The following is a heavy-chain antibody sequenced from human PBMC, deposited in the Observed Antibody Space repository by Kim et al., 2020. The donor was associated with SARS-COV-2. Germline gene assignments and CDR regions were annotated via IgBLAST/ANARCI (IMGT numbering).Heavy chain of an antibody. D-gene: IGHD2-2*01. Sequence: GGSLRLSCAASGFTFSSYAMHWVRQAPGKGLEWVAVISYDGSNKYYADSVKGRFTISRDNSKNTLYLQMNSLRAEDTAVYYCASGLCGGYYDGMDVWGQGTMVTVSS. CDR3: ASGLCGGYYDGMDV. CDR2: ISYDGSNK. J-gene: IGHJ6*02. V-gene: IGHV3-30*04. CDR1: GFTFSSYA.